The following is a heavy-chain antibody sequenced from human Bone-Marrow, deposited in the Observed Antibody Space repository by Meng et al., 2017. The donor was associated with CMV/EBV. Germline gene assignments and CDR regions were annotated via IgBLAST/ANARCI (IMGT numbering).Heavy chain of an antibody. D-gene: IGHD2-2*02. CDR2: IIPILGIA. V-gene: IGHV1-69*10. CDR1: GYTFTSYG. Sequence: SVKVSCKASGYTFTSYGISWVRQAPGQGLEWMGGIIPILGIANYAQKFQGRVTITADKSTSTAYMELSSLRSEDTAVYYCARPGKGYCSSTSCYTYGYYYYYGMDVWGQGTTVTVSS. J-gene: IGHJ6*02. CDR3: ARPGKGYCSSTSCYTYGYYYYYGMDV.